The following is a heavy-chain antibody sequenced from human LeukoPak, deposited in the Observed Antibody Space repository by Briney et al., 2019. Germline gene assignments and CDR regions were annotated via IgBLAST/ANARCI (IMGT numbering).Heavy chain of an antibody. D-gene: IGHD3-10*01. CDR2: ISYDGSNK. V-gene: IGHV3-30-3*01. CDR1: GFTFSSYA. CDR3: ARDRAREWFGEWTGWFDP. Sequence: GGSLRLSCVASGFTFSSYAMHWVRQAPGKGLEWVAVISYDGSNKYYADSVKGRFTISRDNSKNTLYLQMNSLRADDTAVYYCARDRAREWFGEWTGWFDPWGQGTLVTVSS. J-gene: IGHJ5*02.